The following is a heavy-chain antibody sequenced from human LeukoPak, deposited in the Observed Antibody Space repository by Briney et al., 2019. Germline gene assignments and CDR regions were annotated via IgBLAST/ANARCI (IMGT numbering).Heavy chain of an antibody. Sequence: PGGSLSLSCAASGFTFSSYAMSWVRQPPGKGLGWVSAISGSGGSTYYADSVKGRFTISRDNSKNTLYLQMNSLRADDTAVYYCAKSGQWLARFDYWGQGTLVTVSS. J-gene: IGHJ4*02. V-gene: IGHV3-23*01. D-gene: IGHD6-19*01. CDR1: GFTFSSYA. CDR3: AKSGQWLARFDY. CDR2: ISGSGGST.